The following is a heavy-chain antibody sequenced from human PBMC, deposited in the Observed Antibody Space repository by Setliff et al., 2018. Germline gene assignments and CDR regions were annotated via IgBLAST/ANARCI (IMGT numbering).Heavy chain of an antibody. J-gene: IGHJ2*01. Sequence: PSETLSLTCTVSGGSISSGGYYWSWIRQHPGKGLEWIGYIYYSGSTSYYNPSLKSRVTMSVDTSKSQFSLNLYSVTAADTAVYYCARTSTGRYFDLWGRGTLVTVSS. CDR2: IYYSGSTS. V-gene: IGHV4-31*03. CDR1: GGSISSGGYY. D-gene: IGHD2-2*01. CDR3: ARTSTGRYFDL.